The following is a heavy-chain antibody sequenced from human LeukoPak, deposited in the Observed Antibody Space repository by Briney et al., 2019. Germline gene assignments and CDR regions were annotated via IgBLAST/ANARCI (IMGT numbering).Heavy chain of an antibody. CDR2: INHSGST. CDR1: VGSLSGYY. V-gene: IGHV4-34*01. Sequence: SETLSLTWAVNVGSLSGYYWSWFRQPPGKGLDWIGEINHSGSTNYNPSLKSRVTISVDTSKNQFSLKLSSVTAADTAVYYCARYPKWRVGASDIWGQGTMVTVSS. CDR3: ARYPKWRVGASDI. D-gene: IGHD2-2*01. J-gene: IGHJ3*02.